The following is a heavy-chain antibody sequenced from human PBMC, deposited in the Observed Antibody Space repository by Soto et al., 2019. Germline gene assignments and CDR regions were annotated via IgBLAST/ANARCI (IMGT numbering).Heavy chain of an antibody. CDR2: INSDGSST. V-gene: IGHV3-74*01. D-gene: IGHD1-26*01. J-gene: IGHJ4*02. CDR3: VRNGRGSYYEGIDY. CDR1: GFTFSSYW. Sequence: GGSLRLSCAASGFTFSSYWMHWVRQAPGKGLVWVSRINSDGSSTSYADSVKGRFTISRDNAKNTLYLQMNSLRAEDTAVYYCVRNGRGSYYEGIDYWGQGTLVTVSS.